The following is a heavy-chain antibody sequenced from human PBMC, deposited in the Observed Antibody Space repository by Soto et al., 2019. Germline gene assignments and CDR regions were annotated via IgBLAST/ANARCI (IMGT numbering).Heavy chain of an antibody. Sequence: PSETLSLTCTVSGGSISSYYWSWIRQPPGKGLELIGYVYYSGSTNYNPSLRSRVNISVDTSKNQLSLKMSSVTAADTAVYYCARDQLEGNWFDPWGQGTLVTVSS. CDR3: ARDQLEGNWFDP. V-gene: IGHV4-59*12. D-gene: IGHD1-1*01. CDR2: VYYSGST. CDR1: GGSISSYY. J-gene: IGHJ5*02.